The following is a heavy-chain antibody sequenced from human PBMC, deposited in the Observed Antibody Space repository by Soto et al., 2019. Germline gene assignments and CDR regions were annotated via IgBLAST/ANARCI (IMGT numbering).Heavy chain of an antibody. Sequence: VGSLRLSCAASGFTFSSHGMHWVRQAPDKGLEWVAVIWYDGSNKYYADSVKGRFTISRDNSKNMLYLEMNSLRAEDTAVYYCARWGNWKVADNWGQGTLVTVSS. V-gene: IGHV3-33*01. CDR3: ARWGNWKVADN. J-gene: IGHJ4*02. CDR2: IWYDGSNK. CDR1: GFTFSSHG. D-gene: IGHD3-16*01.